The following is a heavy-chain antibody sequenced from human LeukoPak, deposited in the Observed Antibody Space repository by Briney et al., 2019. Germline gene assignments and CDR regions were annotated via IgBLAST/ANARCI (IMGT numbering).Heavy chain of an antibody. CDR1: GYTFTSYD. J-gene: IGHJ5*02. CDR3: ARGGYYDSSGYPNWFDP. D-gene: IGHD3-22*01. V-gene: IGHV1-8*01. CDR2: MNPNSGNT. Sequence: GASVKVSCTASGYTFTSYDINWVRQAPGQGLEWMGWMNPNSGNTGYAQKFQGRVTMTRNTSISTAYMELSSLRSEDTAVYYCARGGYYDSSGYPNWFDPWGQGTLVTVSS.